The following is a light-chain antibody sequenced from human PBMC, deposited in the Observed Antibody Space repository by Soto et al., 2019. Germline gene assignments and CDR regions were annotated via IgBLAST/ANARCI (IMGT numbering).Light chain of an antibody. CDR2: EVS. CDR1: SSDVGIHNY. CDR3: SSYTSSSTWV. V-gene: IGLV2-14*01. Sequence: QSVLTQPASVSGSPGQSITISCTGTSSDVGIHNYVSWYQQHPGEAPKLMIYEVSNRPSGVSDRFSGYKSGNTASLIISGLQAEDEADYYCSSYTSSSTWVFGGGTK. J-gene: IGLJ3*02.